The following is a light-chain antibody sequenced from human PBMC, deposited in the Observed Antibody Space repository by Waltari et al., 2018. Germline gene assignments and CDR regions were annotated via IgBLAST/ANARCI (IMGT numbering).Light chain of an antibody. CDR3: MIWHNNAVV. CDR2: YKSDPDK. CDR1: SVIHVGSYR. V-gene: IGLV5-45*03. J-gene: IGLJ2*01. Sequence: QAVLTQPSSLSASPGASASLTCTLRSVIHVGSYRVYWYQQKPGSPPQYLLRYKSDPDKHQDSRVPGRFSGSKDASANAGILLISGLQSEDEADYYCMIWHNNAVVFGGGTTLTVL.